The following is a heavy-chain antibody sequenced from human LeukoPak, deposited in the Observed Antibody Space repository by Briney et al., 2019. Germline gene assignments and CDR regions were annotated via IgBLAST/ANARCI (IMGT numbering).Heavy chain of an antibody. V-gene: IGHV3-48*04. CDR1: GFTFTSYA. CDR3: ARAGGIAAAGHYYGMDV. D-gene: IGHD6-13*01. CDR2: ISSSGSTI. J-gene: IGHJ6*02. Sequence: GGSLRLSCAASGFTFTSYAMTWVRQAPGKGLEWVSYISSSGSTIYYADSVKGRFTISRDNAKNSLYLQMNSLRAEDTAVYYCARAGGIAAAGHYYGMDVWGQGTTVTVSS.